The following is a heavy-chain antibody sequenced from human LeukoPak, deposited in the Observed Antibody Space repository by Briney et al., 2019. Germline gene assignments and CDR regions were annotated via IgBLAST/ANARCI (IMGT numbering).Heavy chain of an antibody. J-gene: IGHJ4*02. CDR2: ISYDGSNK. V-gene: IGHV3-30*03. D-gene: IGHD3-10*01. CDR3: ARGGPFS. CDR1: GFTFSSYG. Sequence: GRSLRLSCAASGFTFSSYGMHWVRQAPGKGLEWVAVISYDGSNKYYADSVKGRFTISRDNSKNTLYLQMNSLRAEDTAVYYCARGGPFSWGQGTLVTVSS.